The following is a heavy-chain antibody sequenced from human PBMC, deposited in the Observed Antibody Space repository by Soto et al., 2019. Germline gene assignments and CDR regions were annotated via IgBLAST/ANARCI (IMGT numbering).Heavy chain of an antibody. D-gene: IGHD5-12*01. CDR1: GFTFSSYG. J-gene: IGHJ4*02. Sequence: QVQLVESGGGVVQPGRSLRLSCAASGFTFSSYGMHWVRQAPGKGLEWVAVIWYDGSNKYYADSVKGRFTISRDNSKNTLYRQMNSLRAEDTAVYYCARDLGRIWLQPICIGFDYWGQGTLVTVSS. V-gene: IGHV3-33*01. CDR2: IWYDGSNK. CDR3: ARDLGRIWLQPICIGFDY.